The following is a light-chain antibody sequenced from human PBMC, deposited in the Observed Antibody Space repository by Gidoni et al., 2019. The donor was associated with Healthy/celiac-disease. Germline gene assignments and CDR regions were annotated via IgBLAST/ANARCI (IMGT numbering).Light chain of an antibody. CDR2: DAS. CDR1: KDISNY. V-gene: IGKV1-33*01. CDR3: QQYDNLPFT. Sequence: DIQMTQSPSSLSASVGDRVTITCQASKDISNYLNWYQQKPGKAPKLLIYDASNLETGVQSRFSGSGSGTDFTFTISSLQPEDIATYYCQQYDNLPFTFGPGTKVDIK. J-gene: IGKJ3*01.